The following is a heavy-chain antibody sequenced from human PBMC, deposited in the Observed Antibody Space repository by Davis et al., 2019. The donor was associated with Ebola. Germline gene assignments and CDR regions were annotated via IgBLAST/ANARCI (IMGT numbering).Heavy chain of an antibody. J-gene: IGHJ3*02. D-gene: IGHD6-19*01. V-gene: IGHV1-2*02. CDR2: INPNSGGT. Sequence: GESLKISCAASGFIFSGYGMHWVRQAPGQGLEWMGWINPNSGGTDYAQKFQGRVTMTRDTSISTAYMELSRLRSDDTAVYYCARMGGHSSGWPIDAFDIWGQGTMVTVSS. CDR1: GFIFSGYG. CDR3: ARMGGHSSGWPIDAFDI.